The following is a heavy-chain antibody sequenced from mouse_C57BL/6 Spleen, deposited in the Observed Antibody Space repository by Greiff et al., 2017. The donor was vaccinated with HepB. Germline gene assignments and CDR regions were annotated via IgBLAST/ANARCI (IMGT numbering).Heavy chain of an antibody. V-gene: IGHV1-82*01. CDR2: IYPGDGDT. CDR3: ARLKATVVDYYAMDY. CDR1: GYAFSSSW. Sequence: QVQLKESGPELVKPGASVKISCKASGYAFSSSWMNWVKQRPGKGLEWIGRIYPGDGDTNYNGKFKGKATLTADKSSSTAYMQLSSLTSEYSAVYFCARLKATVVDYYAMDYWGQGTSVTVSS. D-gene: IGHD1-1*01. J-gene: IGHJ4*01.